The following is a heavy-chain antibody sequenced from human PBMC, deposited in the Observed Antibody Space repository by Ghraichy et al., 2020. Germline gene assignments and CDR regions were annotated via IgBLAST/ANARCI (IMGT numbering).Heavy chain of an antibody. Sequence: SETLSLTCTVSGGSISSNYWGWIRQPPGKGLEWIGNIRYSGGTYYNPSLKSRVTMSVDASKTQFSLKLSSVTAADTAVYYCARRLGGSSEIDDWGQGTLVTVSS. CDR3: ARRLGGSSEIDD. CDR1: GGSISSNY. J-gene: IGHJ4*02. CDR2: IRYSGGT. D-gene: IGHD6-6*01. V-gene: IGHV4-59*04.